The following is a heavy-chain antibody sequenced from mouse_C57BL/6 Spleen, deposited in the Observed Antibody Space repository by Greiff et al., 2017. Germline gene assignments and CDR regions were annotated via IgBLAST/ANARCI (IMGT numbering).Heavy chain of an antibody. J-gene: IGHJ4*01. D-gene: IGHD4-1*01. CDR1: GYTFTDYY. Sequence: VQLQQSGPVLVKPGASVKMSCKASGYTFTDYYMNWVKQSHGKSLEWIGVINPYNGGTSYNQKFKGKATLTVDKSSSTAYMELNSLTSEDSAVYYCARSGTGQYYYAMDYWGQGTSVTVSS. CDR3: ARSGTGQYYYAMDY. V-gene: IGHV1-19*01. CDR2: INPYNGGT.